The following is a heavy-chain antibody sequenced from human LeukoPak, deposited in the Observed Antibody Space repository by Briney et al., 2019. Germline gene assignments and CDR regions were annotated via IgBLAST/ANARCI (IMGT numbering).Heavy chain of an antibody. V-gene: IGHV3-30-3*01. D-gene: IGHD3-3*01. J-gene: IGHJ4*02. CDR2: ISYDGSNK. CDR3: ARSRGETRQNFWSGYYTGGAFDY. Sequence: PGGSLRLSCAASGFTFSSYAMHWVRQAPGKGLEWVAVISYDGSNKYYADSVKGRFTISRDNSKNTLYLQMNSLRAEDTAVYYCARSRGETRQNFWSGYYTGGAFDYWGQGTLVTVSS. CDR1: GFTFSSYA.